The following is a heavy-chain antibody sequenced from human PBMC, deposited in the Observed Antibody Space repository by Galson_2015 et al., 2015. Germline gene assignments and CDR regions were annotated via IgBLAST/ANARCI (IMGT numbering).Heavy chain of an antibody. CDR1: GFTFSSYG. CDR3: AREQGYYYYMDV. J-gene: IGHJ6*03. V-gene: IGHV3-48*01. Sequence: SLRLSCAASGFTFSSYGMSWVRQAPGKGLEWVSYISSSSSTIYYADSVKGRFTISRDNAKNSLYLQMNSLRAEDTAVYYCAREQGYYYYMDVWGKGTTVTVSS. CDR2: ISSSSSTI.